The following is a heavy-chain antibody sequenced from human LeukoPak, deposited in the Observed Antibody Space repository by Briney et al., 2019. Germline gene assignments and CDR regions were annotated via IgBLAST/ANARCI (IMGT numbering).Heavy chain of an antibody. Sequence: PGGSLRLSCAASGFPFSDYYMSWIRQAPGKGLEWISLISSTGTTVYYGDSVKGRFTISRDNAKKSLYLQMNSLTVEDTAVYYCARDRFKLRIGESGFDYWGQGALVTVSS. D-gene: IGHD3-10*01. CDR3: ARDRFKLRIGESGFDY. V-gene: IGHV3-11*01. CDR2: ISSTGTTV. CDR1: GFPFSDYY. J-gene: IGHJ4*02.